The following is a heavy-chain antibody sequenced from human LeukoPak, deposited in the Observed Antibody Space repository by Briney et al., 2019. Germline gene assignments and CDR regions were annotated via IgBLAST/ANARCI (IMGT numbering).Heavy chain of an antibody. Sequence: SETLSLTCAVYGGSFSGYYWSWIRQPPGKGLEWIGEINHSGSTNYNPSLESRVTISVDTSKNQFSLKLSSVTAADTAVYYCARDIKGDYYDSSDPGTFDIWGQGTMVTVSS. CDR3: ARDIKGDYYDSSDPGTFDI. V-gene: IGHV4-34*01. D-gene: IGHD3-22*01. J-gene: IGHJ3*02. CDR1: GGSFSGYY. CDR2: INHSGST.